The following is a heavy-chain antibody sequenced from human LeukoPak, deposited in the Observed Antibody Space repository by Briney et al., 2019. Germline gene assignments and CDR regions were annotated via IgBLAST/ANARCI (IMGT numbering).Heavy chain of an antibody. J-gene: IGHJ5*02. Sequence: ASVKVSCKASGYTFTGYYMHWVRQAPGQGLEWMGRINPNSGGTNYAQKLQGRVTMTRDTSISTAYMELSRLRSDDTAVYYCARHPRDIVVVPAAMETTNWFDPWGQGTLVTVSS. V-gene: IGHV1-2*06. D-gene: IGHD2-2*01. CDR3: ARHPRDIVVVPAAMETTNWFDP. CDR1: GYTFTGYY. CDR2: INPNSGGT.